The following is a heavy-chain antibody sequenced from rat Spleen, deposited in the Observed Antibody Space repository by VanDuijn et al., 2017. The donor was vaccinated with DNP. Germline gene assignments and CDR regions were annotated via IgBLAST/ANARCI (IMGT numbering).Heavy chain of an antibody. CDR1: GFIFSDHN. D-gene: IGHD4-3*01. V-gene: IGHV5S13*01. Sequence: EVQLVESGGGLVQPGRSLKLSCAASGFIFSDHNMAWVRQAPGKGLEWVASITNTGGSTYYLDSVKGRFTISRDNAKNTQYLQMDSLRSEDTATYYCARDNSAALHWYFDLWGPGTKVTVSS. J-gene: IGHJ1*01. CDR2: ITNTGGST. CDR3: ARDNSAALHWYFDL.